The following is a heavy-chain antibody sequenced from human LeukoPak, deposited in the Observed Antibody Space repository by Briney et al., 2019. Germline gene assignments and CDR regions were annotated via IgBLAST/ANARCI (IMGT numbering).Heavy chain of an antibody. Sequence: GGSLRLSCAASGITFDSYSMNWVRQAPGKGLEWVAHISSTTRTIYYADSVKGRFTISRDNSKNTLYLQMSSLRAEDTAVYFCARMSVTMIVVVSYFDSWGQGTLVTVSS. CDR3: ARMSVTMIVVVSYFDS. J-gene: IGHJ4*02. D-gene: IGHD3-22*01. CDR1: GITFDSYS. V-gene: IGHV3-48*01. CDR2: ISSTTRTI.